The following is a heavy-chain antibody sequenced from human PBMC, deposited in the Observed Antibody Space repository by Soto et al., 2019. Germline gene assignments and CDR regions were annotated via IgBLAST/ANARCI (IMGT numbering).Heavy chain of an antibody. V-gene: IGHV4-34*01. CDR1: GVSFSGYY. D-gene: IGHD3-9*01. J-gene: IGHJ4*02. CDR2: INHSGST. Sequence: SETLSLTCAVYGVSFSGYYWSWIRQPPGKGLEWIGEINHSGSTNYNPSLKSRVTISVDTSKNQFSLKLSSVTAADTAVYYCARGFAAVNDILTGPRPYFDYWGQGTLVTVSS. CDR3: ARGFAAVNDILTGPRPYFDY.